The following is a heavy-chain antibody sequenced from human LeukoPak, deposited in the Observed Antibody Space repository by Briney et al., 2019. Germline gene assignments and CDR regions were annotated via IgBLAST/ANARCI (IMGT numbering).Heavy chain of an antibody. D-gene: IGHD3-10*01. CDR1: GYTFTAYS. CDR3: TRRKLRGGFDP. J-gene: IGHJ5*02. CDR2: IDPTDSSI. V-gene: IGHV5-10-1*01. Sequence: GESLRISCKASGYTFTAYSITWVRQVPGKGLEWMAMIDPTDSSITYNLSFQGLVSISADKSSTTAYLQWTSLKSSDTAIYYCTRRKLRGGFDPWGQGTLVTVSS.